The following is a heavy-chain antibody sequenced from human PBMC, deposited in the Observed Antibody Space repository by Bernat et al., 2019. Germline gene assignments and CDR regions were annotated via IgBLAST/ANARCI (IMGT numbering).Heavy chain of an antibody. CDR2: IYYSGST. V-gene: IGHV4-61*01. CDR1: GGSVSSGSYY. CDR3: ARDPRWGYLDL. J-gene: IGHJ2*01. Sequence: QVQLQESGPGLVKPSETLSLTCTVSGGSVSSGSYYWSWIRQPPGKGLEWIGYIYYSGSTNYNPSLKSRVTISVDTSKNQFSLKLSSVTAADTAVYYCARDPRWGYLDLWGRGTLVTVSS. D-gene: IGHD1-26*01.